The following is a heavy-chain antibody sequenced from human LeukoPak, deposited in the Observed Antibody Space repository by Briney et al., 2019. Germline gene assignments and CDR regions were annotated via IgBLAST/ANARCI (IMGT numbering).Heavy chain of an antibody. CDR2: IRARGSER. V-gene: IGHV3-23*01. Sequence: SGGSLRLSCAGSGFISSNYGMNWVRQATGKGMEGGAAIRARGSERSYADSVGGRFTISRDNSKSTTYLQMNSLRAEDTAVFYCAKDLSLRDFWSGYFDYWGQGIPVTVSS. CDR3: AKDLSLRDFWSGYFDY. J-gene: IGHJ4*02. D-gene: IGHD3-3*01. CDR1: GFISSNYG.